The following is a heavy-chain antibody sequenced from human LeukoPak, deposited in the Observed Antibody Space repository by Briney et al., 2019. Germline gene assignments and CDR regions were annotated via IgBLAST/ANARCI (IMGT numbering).Heavy chain of an antibody. V-gene: IGHV4-4*07. CDR3: ARDGYCSSTSCLPPSKYYYYGMDV. Sequence: SETLSLTCTVSGGSISSYYWSWIRQPAGKGLEWIERIYTSGSTNYNPSLKSRVTMSVDTSKNQFSLKLSSVTAADTAVYYCARDGYCSSTSCLPPSKYYYYGMDVWGQGTTVTVSS. CDR1: GGSISSYY. J-gene: IGHJ6*02. CDR2: IYTSGST. D-gene: IGHD2-2*03.